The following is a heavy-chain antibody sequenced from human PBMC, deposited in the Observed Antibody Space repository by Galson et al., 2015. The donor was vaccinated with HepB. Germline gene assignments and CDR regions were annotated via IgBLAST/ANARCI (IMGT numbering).Heavy chain of an antibody. V-gene: IGHV3-33*01. D-gene: IGHD6-13*01. J-gene: IGHJ3*02. CDR2: IWFDGSNK. CDR3: ARDRVYSSSWSRDAFAS. CDR1: GFIFNTYG. Sequence: LRLSCAASGFIFNTYGMHWVRQAPGQGLEWVAVIWFDGSNKYYADSVKGRFTISRDNSKNTLYLQMNSLRAEDTAVYFCARDRVYSSSWSRDAFASWGQGTVVAVSS.